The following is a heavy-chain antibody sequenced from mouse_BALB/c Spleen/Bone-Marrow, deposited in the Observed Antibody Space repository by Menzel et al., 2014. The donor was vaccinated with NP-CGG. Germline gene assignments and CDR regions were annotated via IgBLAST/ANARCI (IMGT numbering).Heavy chain of an antibody. CDR2: IWSGGST. V-gene: IGHV2-4-1*01. Sequence: VKLVESGPGLVQPSQSLSITCTVSGFSLTSYGVHWVRQSPGKGLEWLGGIWSGGSTDYYAAFISRMSISKNNSKTQVFYKINSLQDDDTAIYYCASNWDYAMDYWGQGTSVTVSS. CDR3: ASNWDYAMDY. CDR1: GFSLTSYG. D-gene: IGHD4-1*01. J-gene: IGHJ4*01.